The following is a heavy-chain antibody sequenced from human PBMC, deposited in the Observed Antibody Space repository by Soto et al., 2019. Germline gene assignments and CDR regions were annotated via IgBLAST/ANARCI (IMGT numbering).Heavy chain of an antibody. CDR1: GFSFSKYA. D-gene: IGHD3-10*01. Sequence: QVQLVESGGGVVQPGRSLRLSCAASGFSFSKYAMHWGRQAPAKGLEWVAVITSDGSDDFYADSVRGRFTISRDNSKHTLYLQMNSLRVEDTAVYYCAAHGSGTSFYFDSWGQGALVTVSS. V-gene: IGHV3-30-3*01. J-gene: IGHJ4*02. CDR2: ITSDGSDD. CDR3: AAHGSGTSFYFDS.